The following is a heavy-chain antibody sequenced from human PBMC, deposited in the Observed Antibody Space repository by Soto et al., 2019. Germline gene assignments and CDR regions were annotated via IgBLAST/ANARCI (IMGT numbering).Heavy chain of an antibody. CDR2: IYYTGST. D-gene: IGHD5-12*01. V-gene: IGHV4-30-4*01. Sequence: SETLSLTCTVSGGSISSGNYYWSWIRQPPGKGLEWIGYIYYTGSTYYNPSLKSRVTISLDTSKNQFSLKLSSVTAADSAVYYCARGRDGYNYDSWGQGTLVTVSS. CDR1: GGSISSGNYY. CDR3: ARGRDGYNYDS. J-gene: IGHJ4*02.